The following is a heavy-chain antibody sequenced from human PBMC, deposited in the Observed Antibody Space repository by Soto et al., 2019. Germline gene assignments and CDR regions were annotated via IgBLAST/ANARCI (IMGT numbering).Heavy chain of an antibody. D-gene: IGHD6-13*01. CDR2: ISSSSSTI. V-gene: IGHV3-48*01. Sequence: GGSLRLPCAASGFNFSSYSMNWVRQAPGKGLEWVSYISSSSSTIYYADSVKGRFTISRDNAKNSLYLQMNSLRAEDTAVYYCARDLGSSWYPEYFQHWGQGTLVTVSS. CDR3: ARDLGSSWYPEYFQH. J-gene: IGHJ1*01. CDR1: GFNFSSYS.